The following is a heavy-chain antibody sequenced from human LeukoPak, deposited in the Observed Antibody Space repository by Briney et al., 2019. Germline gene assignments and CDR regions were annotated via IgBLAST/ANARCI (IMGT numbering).Heavy chain of an antibody. D-gene: IGHD1-1*01. J-gene: IGHJ3*02. CDR3: ARGNWNDGTPDAFDI. V-gene: IGHV1-2*04. CDR1: GYTFTGYY. Sequence: ASVKVSCKASGYTFTGYYMHWVRQAPGQGLEWMGWINPSSGGTNYAQKFQGWVTMTRDTSISTAYMELSRLRSDDTAVYYCARGNWNDGTPDAFDIWGQGTMVTVSS. CDR2: INPSSGGT.